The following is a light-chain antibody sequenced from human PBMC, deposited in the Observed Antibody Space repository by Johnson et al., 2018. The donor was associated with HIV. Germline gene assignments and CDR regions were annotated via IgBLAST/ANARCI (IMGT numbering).Light chain of an antibody. J-gene: IGLJ1*01. CDR2: ENN. Sequence: QSVLTQPPSVSAAPGQKVTISCSGSSSNIGNNYVSWYQQLPGTAPKLLIYENNKRTSGIPDRFYGSKSGTSATLGITGLQPGDEAYYCCATWDSSLSTYVFGTGTKVTVL. CDR1: SSNIGNNY. V-gene: IGLV1-51*02. CDR3: ATWDSSLSTYV.